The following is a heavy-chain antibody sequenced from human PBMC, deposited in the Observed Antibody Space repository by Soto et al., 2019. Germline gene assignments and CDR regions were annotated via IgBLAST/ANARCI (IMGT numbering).Heavy chain of an antibody. Sequence: QVQLVQSGTDVKKPGSSVNVSCKASGGTFSSHALSWVRQAPGQGLEWMGGIIPIFGTTRYAQKFQGRVTITADESTNTADMELRSLTSEDTAIYYCARSATHSSSWYNWFDPWGQGTLVIVSS. D-gene: IGHD6-13*01. CDR1: GGTFSSHA. V-gene: IGHV1-69*12. J-gene: IGHJ5*02. CDR3: ARSATHSSSWYNWFDP. CDR2: IIPIFGTT.